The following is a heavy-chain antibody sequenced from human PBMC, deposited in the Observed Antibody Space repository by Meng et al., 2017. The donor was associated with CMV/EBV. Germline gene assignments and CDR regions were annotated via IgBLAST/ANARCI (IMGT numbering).Heavy chain of an antibody. CDR1: GGTFSSYT. CDR3: ARDPGSYSAYFDY. CDR2: IIPILGIA. V-gene: IGHV1-69*04. D-gene: IGHD1-26*01. J-gene: IGHJ4*02. Sequence: SVKVSCKASGGTFSSYTISWVRQAPGQGLEWMGRIIPILGIANYAQKFQGRVTITADKSTSTAYMELSSLRSEDTAVYYCARDPGSYSAYFDYWGQGTLVTVSS.